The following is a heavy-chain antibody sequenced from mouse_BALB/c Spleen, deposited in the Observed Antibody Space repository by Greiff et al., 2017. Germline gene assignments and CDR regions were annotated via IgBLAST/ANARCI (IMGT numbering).Heavy chain of an antibody. Sequence: QITLKVSGPGILQPSQTLSLTCSFSGFSLSTSGMGVSWIRQPSGKGLEWLAHIYWDDDKRDNPSLKSRLTISKDTSSNQVFLKITSVDTADTATYYCARRDYGTWFSYWGQRALVSVSA. CDR1: GFSLSTSGMG. CDR3: ARRDYGTWFSY. CDR2: IYWDDDK. V-gene: IGHV8-12*01. J-gene: IGHJ3*01. D-gene: IGHD1-1*01.